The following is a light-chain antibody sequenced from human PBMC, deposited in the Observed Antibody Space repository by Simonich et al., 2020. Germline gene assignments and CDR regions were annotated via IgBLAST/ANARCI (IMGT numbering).Light chain of an antibody. CDR1: TGAVTSGHY. J-gene: IGLJ3*02. CDR3: LLSYSGAWV. V-gene: IGLV7-46*01. CDR2: DTS. Sequence: QAVVTQEPSLTVSPGGTVTLTCGSSTGAVTSGHYPYWFQQKPGQAPRTLLYDTSNTHAWTPARFSGSLLGGKAALTLSGAQPEDEAEYYCLLSYSGAWVFGGGTKLTVL.